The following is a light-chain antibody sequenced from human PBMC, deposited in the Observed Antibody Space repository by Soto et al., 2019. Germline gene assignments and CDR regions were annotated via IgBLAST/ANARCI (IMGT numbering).Light chain of an antibody. V-gene: IGKV3D-15*01. CDR3: QQYNDWLWT. CDR1: QSVSSN. J-gene: IGKJ1*01. Sequence: EIVMTQSPATLSVSPGERATLSCRASQSVSSNLAWYQQKPGQAPRLLIYGASTRATGVPTRISGSGSGTEFTLTISSLQSEDFAVYYCQQYNDWLWTFGLGTKVDIK. CDR2: GAS.